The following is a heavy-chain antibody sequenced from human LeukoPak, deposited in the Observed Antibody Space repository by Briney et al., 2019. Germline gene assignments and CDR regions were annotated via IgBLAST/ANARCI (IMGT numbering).Heavy chain of an antibody. D-gene: IGHD6-13*01. CDR1: GYTFTSYG. V-gene: IGHV1-18*01. Sequence: ASVKVSCKASGYTFTSYGISWVRQAPGQGLEWMGWISAYNGNTNYAQKLQGRVTMTTDTSTSTAYMELRSLRSDDTAVYYCARDEPGYSSSWSTYSWFDPWGQGTLVTVSS. J-gene: IGHJ5*02. CDR2: ISAYNGNT. CDR3: ARDEPGYSSSWSTYSWFDP.